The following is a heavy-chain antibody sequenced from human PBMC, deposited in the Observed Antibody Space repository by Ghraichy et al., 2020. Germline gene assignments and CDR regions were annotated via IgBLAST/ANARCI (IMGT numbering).Heavy chain of an antibody. CDR2: ISSSSDYM. D-gene: IGHD5-12*01. V-gene: IGHV3-21*01. CDR3: ARGSGYDFHDY. J-gene: IGHJ4*02. Sequence: LSLTCAASGFTFSSYNMNWVRQAPGKGLEWVSSISSSSDYMYYADSVKGRFTISRDNAKNSLSLQMNSLRAEDTAVYYCARGSGYDFHDYWGQGTLVTVSS. CDR1: GFTFSSYN.